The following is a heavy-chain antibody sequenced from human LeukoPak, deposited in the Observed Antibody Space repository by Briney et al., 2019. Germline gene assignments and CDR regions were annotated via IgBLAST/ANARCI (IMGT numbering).Heavy chain of an antibody. D-gene: IGHD2-21*02. Sequence: ASVKVSCKASGYTFTIYGISWVRQAPGQGLEWMGWISAYNGNTNYAQKFQGRVTMTTDTSTSTAYIELRSLRSDDTAVYFCARTVLSRWSLQTYFDSWGQGTLITVSS. V-gene: IGHV1-18*01. CDR3: ARTVLSRWSLQTYFDS. CDR1: GYTFTIYG. J-gene: IGHJ4*02. CDR2: ISAYNGNT.